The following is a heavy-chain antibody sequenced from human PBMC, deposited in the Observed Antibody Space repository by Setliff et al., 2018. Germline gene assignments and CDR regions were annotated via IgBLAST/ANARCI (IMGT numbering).Heavy chain of an antibody. J-gene: IGHJ3*02. V-gene: IGHV4-39*01. Sequence: PSETLSLTCTVSGGSISSSSYFWGWIRQSPGKGLEWIGSIYYTGSTYYNPSLKTRVTISVDTSKNQFSLKLSSVTAADTAVYYCASGDGYNYAFDIWGQGTMVTVSS. CDR2: IYYTGST. CDR1: GGSISSSSYF. CDR3: ASGDGYNYAFDI. D-gene: IGHD5-12*01.